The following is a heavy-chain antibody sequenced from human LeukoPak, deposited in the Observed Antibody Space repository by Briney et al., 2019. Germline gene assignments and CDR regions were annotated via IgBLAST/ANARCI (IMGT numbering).Heavy chain of an antibody. Sequence: GGSLSHFCAASGLPFHCYVVIGARQAPGKGLEWVSAISASGGSTYYADSVKGRFTISRDNSKNTLYLQMNSLRAEDTAVYYCAKPYSGTILTGWFDPWGQGTLVTVSS. D-gene: IGHD3-9*01. CDR3: AKPYSGTILTGWFDP. CDR1: GLPFHCYV. CDR2: ISASGGST. V-gene: IGHV3-23*01. J-gene: IGHJ5*02.